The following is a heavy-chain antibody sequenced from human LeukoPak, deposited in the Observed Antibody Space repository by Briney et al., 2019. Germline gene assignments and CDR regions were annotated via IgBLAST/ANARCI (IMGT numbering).Heavy chain of an antibody. J-gene: IGHJ6*02. Sequence: PGGSLRLSCAASGFTFSSYAMHWVRQAPGKGLEWVAVISYDGSNKYYADSVKGRFTISRDNSKNTLYLQMNSLRAEDTAVYYCARDHLLHWLGLYYYGMDVWGQGTTVTVSS. D-gene: IGHD3-9*01. CDR1: GFTFSSYA. CDR2: ISYDGSNK. CDR3: ARDHLLHWLGLYYYGMDV. V-gene: IGHV3-30-3*01.